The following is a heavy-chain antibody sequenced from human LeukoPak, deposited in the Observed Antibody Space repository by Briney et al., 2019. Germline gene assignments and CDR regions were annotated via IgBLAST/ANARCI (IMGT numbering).Heavy chain of an antibody. J-gene: IGHJ4*02. CDR3: ATGAPEVTGLDY. D-gene: IGHD1-14*01. CDR1: GFTFSSYT. Sequence: GGSLRLSCAASGFTFSSYTMNWVRQAPGKGLEWVSYISSRSSTIYYADSVKGRFTISRDNAKYSLYLQMNSLRDEDTAVYYCATGAPEVTGLDYWGQGTLVTVSS. CDR2: ISSRSSTI. V-gene: IGHV3-48*02.